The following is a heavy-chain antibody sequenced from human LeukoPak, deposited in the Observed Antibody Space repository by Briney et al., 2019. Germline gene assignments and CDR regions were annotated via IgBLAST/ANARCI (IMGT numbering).Heavy chain of an antibody. D-gene: IGHD3-10*01. CDR1: GLTFGSYA. CDR3: AKGQLRDNMFDP. Sequence: PGGSLRLSCSASGLTFGSYAMNWVRQAPGKGLEWVACVSGTGGSTFYADSVKGRFIISRDNSKNTLSLQMHSLRAEDTAVYYCAKGQLRDNMFDPWGQGTLVTVSS. V-gene: IGHV3-23*01. CDR2: VSGTGGST. J-gene: IGHJ5*02.